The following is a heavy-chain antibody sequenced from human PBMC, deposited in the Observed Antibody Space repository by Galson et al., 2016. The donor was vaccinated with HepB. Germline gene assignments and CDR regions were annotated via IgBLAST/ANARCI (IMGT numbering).Heavy chain of an antibody. V-gene: IGHV1-69*06. CDR1: GYTFSNYA. CDR3: ARDIGYCSSTICPGDGMDV. Sequence: SCKASGYTFSNYAISWVRQAPGQGLEWMGGIIPLFDTPDYAQSFQGRVTITADKSTSTAYMELSTLRSEDTGVYYCARDIGYCSSTICPGDGMDVWGQGTTVTVSS. J-gene: IGHJ6*02. D-gene: IGHD2-2*01. CDR2: IIPLFDTP.